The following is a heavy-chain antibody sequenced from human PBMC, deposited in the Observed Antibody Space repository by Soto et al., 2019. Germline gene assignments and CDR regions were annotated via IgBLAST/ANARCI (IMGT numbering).Heavy chain of an antibody. CDR2: ISDSGDTI. J-gene: IGHJ3*02. V-gene: IGHV3-23*01. CDR1: GVTFSTYA. Sequence: GPPMGVCWAASGVTFSTYAMRGVRQAPGKGLEWVSAISDSGDTIYYADSVKGRFTISRDNSMNALYLQITSLRIEDTAVYYCARPRGYGVFDAYDIWGQGTMVTVSS. CDR3: ARPRGYGVFDAYDI. D-gene: IGHD4-17*01.